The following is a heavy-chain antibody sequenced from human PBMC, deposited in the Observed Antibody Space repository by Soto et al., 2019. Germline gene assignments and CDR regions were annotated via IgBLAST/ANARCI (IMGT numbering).Heavy chain of an antibody. CDR2: INGDGTTT. V-gene: IGHV3-74*01. CDR1: GFTFSPFY. J-gene: IGHJ3*02. CDR3: VRDRGYPDSFDI. Sequence: EVQLVESGGGLVQPGESLRLSCAASGFTFSPFYMHWVRQAPGKGLEWVSHINGDGTTTVYADSVKGRFTISRDNAKSTLYLQMSSLRTEDTAVYYCVRDRGYPDSFDIWGQGTIVTVSS. D-gene: IGHD6-13*01.